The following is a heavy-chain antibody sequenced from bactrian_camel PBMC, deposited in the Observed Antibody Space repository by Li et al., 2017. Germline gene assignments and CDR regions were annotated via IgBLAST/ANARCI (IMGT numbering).Heavy chain of an antibody. V-gene: IGHV3S42*01. Sequence: QLVESGGGLVQPGGSLRLSCAASGFTFSNYAMGWVRQAPGKGLEWVSGINSGGGSTNYADSVKGRFTISRDNAKNTLYLHLNSLKTEDTAMYYCAKLATVVAGTRLISPFGYWGQGTQVTVS. CDR1: GFTFSNYA. J-gene: IGHJ6*01. D-gene: IGHD6*01. CDR2: INSGGGST. CDR3: AKLATVVAGTRLISPFGY.